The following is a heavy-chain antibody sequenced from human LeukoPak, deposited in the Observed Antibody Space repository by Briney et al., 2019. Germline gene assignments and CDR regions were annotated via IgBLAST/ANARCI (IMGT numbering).Heavy chain of an antibody. CDR2: IYTTGST. Sequence: SETLSLTCTVSSGSISSGNYYWNWIRQPAGKGLEWIGRIYTTGSTTYNPSLKSRVTISVDTSKNQFSLKLRSVTAADTAVYYCARAAAGYYFDYWGQGTLVTVSS. J-gene: IGHJ4*02. CDR1: SGSISSGNYY. V-gene: IGHV4-61*02. CDR3: ARAAAGYYFDY.